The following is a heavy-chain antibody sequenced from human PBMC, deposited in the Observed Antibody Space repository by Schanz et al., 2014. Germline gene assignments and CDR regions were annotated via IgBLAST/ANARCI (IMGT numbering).Heavy chain of an antibody. V-gene: IGHV3-73*02. Sequence: EVQLVQSGGGLVQPGGSLRLSCAASGFTFSRYWMHWVRQAPGKGLEWVGHIRSKPNNYATEYAASMKGRFTISRDDSKNTTYLQMNSLRADDTAVYYCAKDLYNYGIFDSWGQGTLVTVSS. J-gene: IGHJ5*01. CDR3: AKDLYNYGIFDS. CDR1: GFTFSRYW. CDR2: IRSKPNNYAT. D-gene: IGHD3-16*01.